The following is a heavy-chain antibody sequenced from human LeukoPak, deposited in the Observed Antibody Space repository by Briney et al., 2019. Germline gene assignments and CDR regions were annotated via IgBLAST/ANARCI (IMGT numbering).Heavy chain of an antibody. D-gene: IGHD4-17*01. CDR1: GYTFTSYY. CDR3: ATSGGVTTTEGNYFDY. J-gene: IGHJ4*02. V-gene: IGHV1-46*01. CDR2: INPSGGYT. Sequence: GASVKVSCKASGYTFTSYYIHWVRQAPGQGLEWMGIINPSGGYTNYAQKFQGRVTMTRDTSTSTVYMEMSSLRSEDTAVYYCATSGGVTTTEGNYFDYWGQGTLVTVSS.